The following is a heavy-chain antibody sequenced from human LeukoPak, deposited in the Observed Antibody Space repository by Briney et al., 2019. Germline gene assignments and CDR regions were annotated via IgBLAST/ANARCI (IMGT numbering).Heavy chain of an antibody. Sequence: SETLSLTCAVSGGSFSGYYWSWIRQPPGKGLEWIGEINHSGGTNYNPSLKSRVIISVDPSKNQCSLKLSSVTAAERAVYYCARGPVAGTSWGQGTLVTVSS. CDR3: ARGPVAGTS. CDR2: INHSGGT. D-gene: IGHD6-19*01. J-gene: IGHJ5*02. V-gene: IGHV4-34*01. CDR1: GGSFSGYY.